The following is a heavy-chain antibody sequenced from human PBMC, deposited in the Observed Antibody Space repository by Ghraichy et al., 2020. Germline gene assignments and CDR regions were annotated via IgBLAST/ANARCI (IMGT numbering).Heavy chain of an antibody. CDR1: GFIFSNYE. D-gene: IGHD3-22*01. Sequence: GSLRLSCAASGFIFSNYELNWVRQAPGKGLEWISYISRDSNIIYYAGSVKGRFTISRDNAKNSLYLQMDSLRAEDTAVYYCARGGQYYYDTTGQGYHWGQGTLVTVSS. CDR2: ISRDSNII. V-gene: IGHV3-48*03. J-gene: IGHJ1*01. CDR3: ARGGQYYYDTTGQGYH.